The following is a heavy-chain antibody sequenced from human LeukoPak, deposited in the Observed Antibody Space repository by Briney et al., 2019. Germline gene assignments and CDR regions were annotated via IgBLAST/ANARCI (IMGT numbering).Heavy chain of an antibody. J-gene: IGHJ6*02. D-gene: IGHD3-3*01. CDR1: GFSLSTSGMC. Sequence: SGPTLVKPTQTLTLTCTFPGFSLSTSGMCVSWIRQPPGEALEWLARIDWDDDKYYSTSLKTRLTISKDTSKNQVVLTMTNMDPVDTATYYCARFRRDYDSYYYYGMDVWGQGTTVTVSS. CDR2: IDWDDDK. V-gene: IGHV2-70*11. CDR3: ARFRRDYDSYYYYGMDV.